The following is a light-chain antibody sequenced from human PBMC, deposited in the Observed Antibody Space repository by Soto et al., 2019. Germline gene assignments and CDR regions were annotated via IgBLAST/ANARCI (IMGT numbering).Light chain of an antibody. Sequence: QSVLTQPPSASGSPGQSVTISCTGTSSDVGGYNYVSWYQQHPGKAPKLMIYEVSKRPSGVPDRFSGYKSGNTASLTVSGLQAEDEADYYCSSYAGSNNFFGGGTKLTVL. V-gene: IGLV2-8*01. CDR2: EVS. CDR3: SSYAGSNNF. CDR1: SSDVGGYNY. J-gene: IGLJ2*01.